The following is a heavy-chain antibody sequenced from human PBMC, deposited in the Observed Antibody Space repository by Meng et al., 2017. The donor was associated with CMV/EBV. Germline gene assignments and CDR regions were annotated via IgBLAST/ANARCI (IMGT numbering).Heavy chain of an antibody. CDR1: GFTVSSNY. CDR3: ARAVGRAALTYYYGMDV. Sequence: GESLKISCAASGFTVSSNYMSWVRQAPGKGLEWVSVIYSGGSTYYANSVKGRFTIPRDNSKNTLYLQMNSLRAEDTAVYYCARAVGRAALTYYYGMDVWGQGTTVTVSS. J-gene: IGHJ6*02. V-gene: IGHV3-53*01. D-gene: IGHD6-6*01. CDR2: IYSGGST.